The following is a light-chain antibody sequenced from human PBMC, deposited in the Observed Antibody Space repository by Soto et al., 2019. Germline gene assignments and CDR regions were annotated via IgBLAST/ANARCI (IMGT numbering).Light chain of an antibody. CDR2: AAS. V-gene: IGKV1-39*01. Sequence: DIQMTQSPSSLSASVGDRVTITCRASQSISSYLNWYQQKPGKAPKLLIYAASSLQSGVPSRFSGSGYGRDFTLPISSLQPEDFATYYCQQSYSTPFTCGPGPKVDI. CDR1: QSISSY. CDR3: QQSYSTPFT. J-gene: IGKJ3*01.